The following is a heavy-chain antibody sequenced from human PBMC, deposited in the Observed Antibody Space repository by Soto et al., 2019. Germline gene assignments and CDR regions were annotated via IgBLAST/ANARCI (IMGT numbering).Heavy chain of an antibody. V-gene: IGHV3-33*01. D-gene: IGHD6-13*01. CDR3: AREAAAAGHVFDY. CDR2: IWYDGSNK. CDR1: GFTFSSYG. Sequence: QVQLVESGGGVVQPGRSLRLSCAASGFTFSSYGMHWVRQAPGKGLEWVAVIWYDGSNKYYADSVKGRFTISRDNSKNTLYLQMNSLRAEDTAVYYCAREAAAAGHVFDYWGQGTLVTVSS. J-gene: IGHJ4*02.